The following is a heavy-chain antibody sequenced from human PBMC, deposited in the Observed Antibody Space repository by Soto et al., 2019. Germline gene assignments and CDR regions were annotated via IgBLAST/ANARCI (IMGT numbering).Heavy chain of an antibody. CDR3: AREAAINAPFNCSGGSCYSYYYYMDV. D-gene: IGHD2-15*01. CDR2: IYYSGST. V-gene: IGHV4-31*03. CDR1: GGSISSGGYY. J-gene: IGHJ6*03. Sequence: TSETLSLTCTVSGGSISSGGYYWSWIRQHPGKGLEWIGYIYYSGSTYYNPSLKSRVTISVDTSKNQFSLKLSSVTAADTAVYYCAREAAINAPFNCSGGSCYSYYYYMDVWGKGTTVTVSS.